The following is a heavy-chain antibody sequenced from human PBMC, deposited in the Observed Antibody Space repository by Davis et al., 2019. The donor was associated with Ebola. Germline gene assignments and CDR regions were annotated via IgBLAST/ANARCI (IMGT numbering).Heavy chain of an antibody. D-gene: IGHD3-16*01. J-gene: IGHJ6*02. CDR3: AKAPYRGYYYVVDV. Sequence: GSLRLSCAASGFIFSNFAMSWFRQSPGKGLEWVSAISDSGDYTYNADSVKGRFTISRDNSKNTLYLQMNSLRAEDTALYYCAKAPYRGYYYVVDVWGQGTTVTVSS. V-gene: IGHV3-23*01. CDR2: ISDSGDYT. CDR1: GFIFSNFA.